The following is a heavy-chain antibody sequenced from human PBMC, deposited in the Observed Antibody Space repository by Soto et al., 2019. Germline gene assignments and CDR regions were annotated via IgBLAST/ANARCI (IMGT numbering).Heavy chain of an antibody. D-gene: IGHD2-15*01. CDR3: ARLQEGYCSGGSCYYYYGMDV. CDR1: GYSLTSYW. J-gene: IGHJ6*02. Sequence: GESLKISCKGSGYSLTSYWISWVRQMPGKGLEWMGRIDPSDSYTNYSPSFQGHVTISADKSISTAYLQWSSLKASDTAMYYCARLQEGYCSGGSCYYYYGMDVWGQGTTVTVSS. CDR2: IDPSDSYT. V-gene: IGHV5-10-1*01.